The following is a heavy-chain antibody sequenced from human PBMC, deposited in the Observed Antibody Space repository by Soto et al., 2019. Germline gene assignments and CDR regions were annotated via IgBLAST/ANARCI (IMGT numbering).Heavy chain of an antibody. CDR2: IWYDGSNK. J-gene: IGHJ4*02. Sequence: GGSLRLSCAASGFTFSNYAMSWVRQAPGKGLEWVAVIWYDGSNKYYADSVKGRFTISRDNSKNTLYLQMNSLRAEDTAVYYCARPYSSSWGSSGYFDYWGQGTLVTVSS. V-gene: IGHV3-33*08. CDR1: GFTFSNYA. D-gene: IGHD6-13*01. CDR3: ARPYSSSWGSSGYFDY.